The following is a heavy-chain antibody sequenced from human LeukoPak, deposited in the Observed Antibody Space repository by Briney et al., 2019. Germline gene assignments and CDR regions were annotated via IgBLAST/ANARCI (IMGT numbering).Heavy chain of an antibody. V-gene: IGHV3-21*06. D-gene: IGHD2/OR15-2a*01. CDR1: GFSFNSYT. CDR3: VRDVSRRIGMDV. J-gene: IGHJ6*02. CDR2: ISPGVSGYT. Sequence: GFLRLSCLASGFSFNSYTMNWVREAPGKGLEWVSTISPGVSGYTWYAESVKGRFTISRDNPENSLYLQMDSLRADDTALYYCVRDVSRRIGMDVWGQGTTVTVSS.